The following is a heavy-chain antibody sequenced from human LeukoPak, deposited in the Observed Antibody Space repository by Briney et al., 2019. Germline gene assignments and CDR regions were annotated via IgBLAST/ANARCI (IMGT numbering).Heavy chain of an antibody. CDR1: GYTFTSNY. CDR3: ARLSYQLNAFDI. Sequence: ASVKVSCKAFGYTFTSNYMHWVRQAPGQGPEWMGVISPSGGSTTYAQKFQDRLTLTRDMSTSTDYLELSSLRSEDTAVYYCARLSYQLNAFDIWGQGTMVTVSS. V-gene: IGHV1-46*01. CDR2: ISPSGGST. D-gene: IGHD2-2*01. J-gene: IGHJ3*02.